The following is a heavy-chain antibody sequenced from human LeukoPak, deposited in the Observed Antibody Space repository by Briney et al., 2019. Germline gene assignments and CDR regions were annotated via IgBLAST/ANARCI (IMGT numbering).Heavy chain of an antibody. D-gene: IGHD3-10*01. CDR2: IYYSGST. J-gene: IGHJ6*03. V-gene: IGHV4-39*07. CDR3: ARDEVVGQWFGELLAYMDV. CDR1: GGSIRSTSNY. Sequence: SETLSLTCTVSGGSIRSTSNYWGWIRQPPGKGLEWIGSIYYSGSTYYNPSLKSRVTISVDTSKNQFSLKLSSVTAADTAVYYCARDEVVGQWFGELLAYMDVWGKGTTVTVSS.